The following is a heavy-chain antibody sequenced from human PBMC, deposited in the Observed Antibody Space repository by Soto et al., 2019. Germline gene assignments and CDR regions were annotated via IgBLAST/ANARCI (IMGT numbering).Heavy chain of an antibody. Sequence: QVQLVQSGAEVKKPGSSVKVSCKASGGTFRSYTISWVRQAPGQGLEWMGRIIPILGIANYAQKFQGRVTITADKSTSTAYMELSSLRSEDTAVYYCATGLVVDYDIDYWGQGPLVTVSS. J-gene: IGHJ4*02. CDR3: ATGLVVDYDIDY. D-gene: IGHD2-15*01. CDR2: IIPILGIA. V-gene: IGHV1-69*02. CDR1: GGTFRSYT.